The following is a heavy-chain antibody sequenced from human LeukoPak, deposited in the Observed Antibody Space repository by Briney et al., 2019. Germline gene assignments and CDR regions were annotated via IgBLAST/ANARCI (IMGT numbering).Heavy chain of an antibody. CDR2: ISSSSSYI. V-gene: IGHV3-21*04. D-gene: IGHD2-15*01. CDR1: GFTFSSYS. Sequence: GGSLRLSCAASGFTFSSYSMNWVRQAPGKGLEWVSSISSSSSYIYYADSVKGRFTISRDNSKNTLYLQMNSLRVDDTAVYYCAPGGGGTYFDPWGQGTLVTVSS. J-gene: IGHJ5*02. CDR3: APGGGGTYFDP.